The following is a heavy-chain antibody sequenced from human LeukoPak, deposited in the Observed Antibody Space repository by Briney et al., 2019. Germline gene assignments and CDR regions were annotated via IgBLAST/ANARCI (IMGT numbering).Heavy chain of an antibody. CDR2: IGPDGGTT. J-gene: IGHJ4*02. V-gene: IGHV3-64*01. CDR3: ARGAQLTDY. CDR1: GFTFYTYG. D-gene: IGHD6-13*01. Sequence: GGSLRLSCAASGFTFYTYGMHWVRQAPGKGLEYVSGIGPDGGTTYYANSVKGRFAISRDNSKNMLYLQMGSLTADDMAVYYCARGAQLTDYWGQGTLVTVSS.